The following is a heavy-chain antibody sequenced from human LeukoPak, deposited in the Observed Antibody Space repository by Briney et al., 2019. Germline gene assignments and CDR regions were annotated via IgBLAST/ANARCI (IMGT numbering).Heavy chain of an antibody. D-gene: IGHD1-14*01. V-gene: IGHV4-38-2*01. CDR3: ARLYINYYMDV. J-gene: IGHJ6*03. CDR1: GYSISSGYY. CDR2: IYHSGST. Sequence: SETLSLTCVVSGYSISSGYYWGWIRQPPGKGLEWIGSIYHSGSTYYNPSLKSRVTISVDTSKNQFSLKLSSVTAADTAVYYCARLYINYYMDVWGKGTTVTVSS.